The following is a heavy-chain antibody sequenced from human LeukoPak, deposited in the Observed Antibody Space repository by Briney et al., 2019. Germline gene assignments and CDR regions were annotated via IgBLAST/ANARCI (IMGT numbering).Heavy chain of an antibody. J-gene: IGHJ6*03. Sequence: SETLSLTCAVSGGSITSGSYSWSWIRHPPGKGLECIGHIFYSGNTYYNPSLKSRVTISVDMSKPQFYLELSSVTAADTAVYYCARARYREINYAYAGGFYHMDVWGKGTTVTVSS. D-gene: IGHD1-26*01. CDR3: ARARYREINYAYAGGFYHMDV. CDR2: IFYSGNT. V-gene: IGHV4-30-4*07. CDR1: GGSITSGSYS.